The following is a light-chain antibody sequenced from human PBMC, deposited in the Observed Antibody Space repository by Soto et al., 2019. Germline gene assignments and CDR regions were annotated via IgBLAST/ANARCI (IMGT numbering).Light chain of an antibody. Sequence: QAVVTQPPSAPGTPGRGATIFCSGTTSKIGRNTVNWYQRLPRTAPKLLIYSNNERPSGVPDRFSGSKSGTSASLATSGLQSEDEADYYCSTWDDSLNGVVFGGGTKLTVL. V-gene: IGLV1-44*01. CDR2: SNN. CDR3: STWDDSLNGVV. J-gene: IGLJ3*02. CDR1: TSKIGRNT.